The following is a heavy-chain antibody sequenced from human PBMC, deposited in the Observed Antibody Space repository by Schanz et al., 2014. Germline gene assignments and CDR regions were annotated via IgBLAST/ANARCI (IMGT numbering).Heavy chain of an antibody. J-gene: IGHJ4*02. CDR1: GGSISSHF. Sequence: QVQLQESGPGLVKPSETLSLTCTVSGGSISSHFWSWIRQPPGKGLEWIGYMYHSGSSNYNPSLKSRVTISVDTSKNQFSLKMTSLTAADTAVYFCARVGGGILTSWYSPDSWGQGTLVTVSS. CDR3: ARVGGGILTSWYSPDS. CDR2: MYHSGSS. D-gene: IGHD2-8*02. V-gene: IGHV4-59*11.